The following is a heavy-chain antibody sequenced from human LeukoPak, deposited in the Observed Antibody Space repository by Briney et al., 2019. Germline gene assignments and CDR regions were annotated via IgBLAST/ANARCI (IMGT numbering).Heavy chain of an antibody. J-gene: IGHJ5*02. Sequence: SETLSLTCTVSGGSISGYHWSWIRQPPGKGLEWIGYIYYSRSTKYNPSLKSRVTISVDTSKNQFSLKMSSVTAADTAVYYCARESGSYYRWFDPWGQGTLVTVSS. D-gene: IGHD1-26*01. CDR1: GGSISGYH. CDR3: ARESGSYYRWFDP. CDR2: IYYSRST. V-gene: IGHV4-59*01.